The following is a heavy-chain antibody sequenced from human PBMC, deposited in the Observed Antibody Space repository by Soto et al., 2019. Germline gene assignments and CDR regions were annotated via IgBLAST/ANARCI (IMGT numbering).Heavy chain of an antibody. CDR3: ARARGYCSGGSCRPDAFDI. CDR1: GGTFSSYA. CDR2: IIPIFGTA. J-gene: IGHJ3*02. V-gene: IGHV1-69*05. Sequence: SVKVSCKASGGTFSSYAISWVRQAPGQGLEWMGGIIPIFGTANYAQKFQGRVTITTDKSTSRAYMELSSLRSEDTAVYYCARARGYCSGGSCRPDAFDIWGQGTMVTVSS. D-gene: IGHD2-15*01.